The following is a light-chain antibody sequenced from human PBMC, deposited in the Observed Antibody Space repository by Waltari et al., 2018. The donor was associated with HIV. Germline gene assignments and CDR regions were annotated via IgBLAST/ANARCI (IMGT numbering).Light chain of an antibody. CDR1: SSDIGGYNY. J-gene: IGLJ3*02. V-gene: IGLV2-8*01. CDR3: SSYAGSNSWV. CDR2: EVN. Sequence: QSALTQPPSASGSPGQSVTISCTGTSSDIGGYNYVSWYQQYPGKAPKVMIHEVNKRPSGVPDLFSGSKSGNTASLTVSGLQAEDEAYYYCSSYAGSNSWVFGGGTKLTVL.